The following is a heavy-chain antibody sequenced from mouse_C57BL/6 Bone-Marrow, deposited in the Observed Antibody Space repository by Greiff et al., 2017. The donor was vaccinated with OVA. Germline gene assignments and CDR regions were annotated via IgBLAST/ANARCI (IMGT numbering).Heavy chain of an antibody. CDR1: GYTFTSYG. CDR2: IYPRSGNT. CDR3: ARDGNYLYWYFDV. D-gene: IGHD2-1*01. J-gene: IGHJ1*03. V-gene: IGHV1-81*01. Sequence: VMLVESGAELARPGASVKLSCKASGYTFTSYGISWVKQRTGQGLEWIGEIYPRSGNTYYNEKFKGKATLTADKSSSTAYMELRSLTSEDSAVYFCARDGNYLYWYFDVWGTGTTVTVSS.